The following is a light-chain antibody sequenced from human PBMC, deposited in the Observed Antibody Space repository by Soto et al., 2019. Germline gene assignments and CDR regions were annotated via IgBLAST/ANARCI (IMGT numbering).Light chain of an antibody. Sequence: EIVLTQSPGTLSLSPGERATLSCRASQRVSSSYLAWYQQKPGQAPRLLIYGESSRATGIPDRFSGSGSGTDFTLTISRLEPEDFAVYYCQQYGSSSWTFGQGTKVEIK. V-gene: IGKV3-20*01. J-gene: IGKJ1*01. CDR3: QQYGSSSWT. CDR2: GES. CDR1: QRVSSSY.